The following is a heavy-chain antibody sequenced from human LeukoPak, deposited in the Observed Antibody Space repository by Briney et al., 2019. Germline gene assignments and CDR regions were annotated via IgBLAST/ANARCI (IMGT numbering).Heavy chain of an antibody. CDR2: INYDGSEK. D-gene: IGHD6-13*01. V-gene: IGHV3-7*01. Sequence: GGSLRLSCAASGFVFKDFWMSWVRQAPGKGLEWLANINYDGSEKYHVDSVKGRFTISRDNAKNSLYLQMNSLRVEDTAVYYCARRRGDSSSWSYFDYWGQGTLVTVSS. CDR1: GFVFKDFW. CDR3: ARRRGDSSSWSYFDY. J-gene: IGHJ4*02.